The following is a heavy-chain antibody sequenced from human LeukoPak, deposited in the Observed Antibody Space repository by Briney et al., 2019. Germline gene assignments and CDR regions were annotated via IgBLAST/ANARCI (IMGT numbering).Heavy chain of an antibody. J-gene: IGHJ4*02. D-gene: IGHD2-2*01. Sequence: GGSLRLSCAASGFTFSSYWMHWVRQAPGKGLVWVSRINSDGSTISYADSVKGRFTISRDNAKDTLYLQMNSLRAEDTAVYYCARESSVKDFDYWGQGTLVTVSS. CDR3: ARESSVKDFDY. CDR1: GFTFSSYW. CDR2: INSDGSTI. V-gene: IGHV3-74*01.